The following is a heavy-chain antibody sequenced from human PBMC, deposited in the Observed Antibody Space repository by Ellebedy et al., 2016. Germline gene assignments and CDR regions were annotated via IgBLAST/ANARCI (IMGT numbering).Heavy chain of an antibody. CDR2: ITSSGRSI. Sequence: GESLKISCAASGFTFSSYSMNWVRQAPGRGLECVSSITSSGRSIYYADSVKGRFTISRDNAKNSLYLQMNSLRAEDSAVYYCVSHPYSRSSPTLLTDSWGQGTLVTVSS. J-gene: IGHJ5*01. D-gene: IGHD6-6*01. CDR1: GFTFSSYS. V-gene: IGHV3-21*01. CDR3: VSHPYSRSSPTLLTDS.